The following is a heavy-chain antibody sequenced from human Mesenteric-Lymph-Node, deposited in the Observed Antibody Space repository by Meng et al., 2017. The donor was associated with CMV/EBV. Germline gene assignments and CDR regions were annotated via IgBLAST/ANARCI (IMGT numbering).Heavy chain of an antibody. D-gene: IGHD3-3*01. J-gene: IGHJ4*02. V-gene: IGHV4-39*01. CDR3: ARVNYDFWSGYSYFDY. CDR2: IYYSGST. CDR1: SISSSSYY. Sequence: SISSSSYYWGWIRQPPGKGLEWIGSIYYSGSTYYNPSLKSRVTISVDTSKNQFSLKLSSVTAADTAVYYCARVNYDFWSGYSYFDYWGQGTLVTVSS.